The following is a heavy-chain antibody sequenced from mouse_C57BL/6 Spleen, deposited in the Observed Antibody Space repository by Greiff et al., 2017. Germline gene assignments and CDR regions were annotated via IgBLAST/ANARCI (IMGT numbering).Heavy chain of an antibody. V-gene: IGHV5-16*01. CDR3: ARGGITYAMDY. CDR2: INYDGSST. Sequence: EVKLVESEGGLVQPGSSMQLSCTASGFTFSDYYMAWVRQVPEKGLEWVANINYDGSSTYYLDSLKSRFIISRDNAKNILYLQMSSLKSEDTATYYCARGGITYAMDYWGQGTSVTVSS. D-gene: IGHD2-4*01. J-gene: IGHJ4*01. CDR1: GFTFSDYY.